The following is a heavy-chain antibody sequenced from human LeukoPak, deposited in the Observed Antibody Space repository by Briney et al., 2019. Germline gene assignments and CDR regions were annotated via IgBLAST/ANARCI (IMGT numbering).Heavy chain of an antibody. CDR3: AKGGRDYGIHLLVH. V-gene: IGHV3-23*01. Sequence: PGGSLRLSCAASGFTFSSYAMSWVRQAPGKGLEWVSAISGSGGSTYYADSVKGRFTISRDNSKNTLYLQMNSLRAEDTAVYYCAKGGRDYGIHLLVHWGQGTLVTVSS. D-gene: IGHD3-9*01. J-gene: IGHJ4*02. CDR1: GFTFSSYA. CDR2: ISGSGGST.